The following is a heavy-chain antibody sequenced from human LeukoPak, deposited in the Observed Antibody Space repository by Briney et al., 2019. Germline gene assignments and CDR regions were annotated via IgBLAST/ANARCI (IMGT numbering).Heavy chain of an antibody. CDR1: GFTFSSYW. CDR2: INSDGSST. J-gene: IGHJ3*02. Sequence: PGGSLRLSCAASGFTFSSYWMHWVRQAPGKGLVWVSRINSDGSSTSYADSVKGRFTISRDNAKNTLYLQMNSLRAEDTAVYYCARVGLGWLRLDAFDIWGQGTMVTVSS. V-gene: IGHV3-74*01. CDR3: ARVGLGWLRLDAFDI. D-gene: IGHD5-12*01.